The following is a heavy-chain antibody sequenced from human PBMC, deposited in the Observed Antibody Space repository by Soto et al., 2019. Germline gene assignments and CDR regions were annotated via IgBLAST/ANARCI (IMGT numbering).Heavy chain of an antibody. CDR1: GYRFTSYW. Sequence: GESLKISCQCSGYRFTSYWISWVRQMPGKGLEWMGRIDPSDSYTNYSPSFQGHVTISADKSISTAYLQWSSLMASDTAMYYCARPINGDPDAFDIWGQGTMVTVSS. V-gene: IGHV5-10-1*01. D-gene: IGHD4-17*01. CDR3: ARPINGDPDAFDI. J-gene: IGHJ3*02. CDR2: IDPSDSYT.